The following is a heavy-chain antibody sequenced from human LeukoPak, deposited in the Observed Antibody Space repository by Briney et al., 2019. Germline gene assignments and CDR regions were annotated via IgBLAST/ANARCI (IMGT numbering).Heavy chain of an antibody. CDR2: INRDGSEK. CDR1: GFTLSSRW. V-gene: IGHV3-7*03. D-gene: IGHD3-3*01. J-gene: IGHJ4*02. CDR3: ATYDSWSGYNIAY. Sequence: GGSLRLSCVVSGFTLSSRWMMWVRQAPGEGLEWMTNINRDGSEKNYVDSVKGRFTITRDDAENSLYLQMNSLKVEDSAIYYCATYDSWSGYNIAYWGQGTLVTVSS.